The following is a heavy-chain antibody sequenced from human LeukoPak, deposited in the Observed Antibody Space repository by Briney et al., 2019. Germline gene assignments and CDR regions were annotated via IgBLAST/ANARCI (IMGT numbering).Heavy chain of an antibody. D-gene: IGHD5-24*01. V-gene: IGHV4-34*01. Sequence: SETLSLTCAVYGGSFSGYYWSWIRQPPGKGLEWIGEIEHDGSTVYNPSLESRVSMSVDTSKNQFSLRLTSVAAADTAVYYCARVEMATIPNYFYYYMDVWGKGTTVTVSS. CDR2: IEHDGST. CDR1: GGSFSGYY. CDR3: ARVEMATIPNYFYYYMDV. J-gene: IGHJ6*03.